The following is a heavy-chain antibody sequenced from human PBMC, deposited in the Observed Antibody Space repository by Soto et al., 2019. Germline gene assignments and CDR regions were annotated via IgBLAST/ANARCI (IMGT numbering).Heavy chain of an antibody. V-gene: IGHV3-30-3*01. J-gene: IGHJ4*02. D-gene: IGHD6-19*01. CDR1: GFTFSSYA. CDR2: ISYDGSNK. Sequence: QVQLVESGGGVVQPGRSLRLSCAASGFTFSSYAMHWVHQAPGKGLEWVAVISYDGSNKYYADSVKGRFTISRDNSKNTLYLQMNSLRAEDTAVYYCARGLAVAGTSYWGQGTLVTVSS. CDR3: ARGLAVAGTSY.